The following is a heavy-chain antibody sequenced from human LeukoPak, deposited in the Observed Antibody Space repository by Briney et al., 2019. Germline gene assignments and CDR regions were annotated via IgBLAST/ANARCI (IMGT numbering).Heavy chain of an antibody. CDR2: ISAYNGNT. CDR1: GYTFTSYG. Sequence: ASVKVSCKASGYTFTSYGISWVRQAPGQGLEWMGWISAYNGNTSYAQKLQGRVTMTTDTSTSTAYMELRSLRSDDTAVYYCARADYGDYRVGLDYWGQGTLVTVSS. CDR3: ARADYGDYRVGLDY. D-gene: IGHD4-17*01. J-gene: IGHJ4*02. V-gene: IGHV1-18*01.